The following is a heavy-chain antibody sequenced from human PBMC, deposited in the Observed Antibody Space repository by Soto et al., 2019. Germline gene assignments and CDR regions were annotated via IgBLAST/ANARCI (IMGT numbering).Heavy chain of an antibody. J-gene: IGHJ4*02. CDR1: GFTFKNYA. V-gene: IGHV3-23*01. CDR2: ISGSGGST. Sequence: GGSLRLSCAASGFTFKNYAMSWVRQAPGKGLEWVSAISGSGGSTYYADSVKGRFTISRDNSKNTLYLQMNSLRAEDTAVYYCARRSSGWYFDYWGQGTLDTVSS. D-gene: IGHD6-19*01. CDR3: ARRSSGWYFDY.